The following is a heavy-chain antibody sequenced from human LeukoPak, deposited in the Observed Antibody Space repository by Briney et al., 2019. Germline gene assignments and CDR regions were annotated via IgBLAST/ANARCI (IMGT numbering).Heavy chain of an antibody. D-gene: IGHD2-2*01. Sequence: PSETLSLTCAVYGGSFSGYYWSWIRQPPGKGLEWVGEINHSGSTNYNPSLKSRVTISVDTSKNQFSLKLSPVTAADTAVYYCARRDCSSTSCPFDYWGQGTLVTVSS. CDR2: INHSGST. V-gene: IGHV4-34*01. CDR3: ARRDCSSTSCPFDY. CDR1: GGSFSGYY. J-gene: IGHJ4*02.